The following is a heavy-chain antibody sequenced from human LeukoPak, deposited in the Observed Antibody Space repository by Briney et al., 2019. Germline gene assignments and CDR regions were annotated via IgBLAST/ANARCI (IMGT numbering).Heavy chain of an antibody. J-gene: IGHJ4*02. D-gene: IGHD3-10*01. CDR1: GYTFTSYG. V-gene: IGHV1-18*01. Sequence: ASVKVSCKASGYTFTSYGISWVRQAPGQGLEWMGWISAYNGNTNYAQKLQGRVTMTTDTSTSTAYMELRSLRSDDTAVYYWARDRWFGELLTQEEPFDYWGQGPLVTVSS. CDR2: ISAYNGNT. CDR3: ARDRWFGELLTQEEPFDY.